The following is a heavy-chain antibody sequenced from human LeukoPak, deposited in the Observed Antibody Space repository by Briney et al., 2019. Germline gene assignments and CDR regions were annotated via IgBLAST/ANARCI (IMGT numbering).Heavy chain of an antibody. V-gene: IGHV4-34*01. J-gene: IGHJ6*03. D-gene: IGHD2-2*01. CDR3: ARGRGCSSTSCYAGPPYYYYYMDV. CDR1: GGSFSGYY. CDR2: INHSGST. Sequence: SETLSLTCAVYGGSFSGYYWSWIRQPPGKGLEWIGEINHSGSTNYNPSLKSRVTISVDTSKNQFSLKLSSVTAADTAVYYCARGRGCSSTSCYAGPPYYYYYMDVWGKGTTVTVSS.